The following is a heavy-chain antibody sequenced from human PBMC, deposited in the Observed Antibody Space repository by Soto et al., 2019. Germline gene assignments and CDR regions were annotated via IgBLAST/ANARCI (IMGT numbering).Heavy chain of an antibody. J-gene: IGHJ4*02. Sequence: TSETLSLTCTVSGGSISSYYWSWIRQPPGKGLEWIGYIYYSGSTNYNPSLKSRVTISVDTSKNQFSLKLSSVTAADTAVYYCARGTSSWAYCFDYWGQGTLVTVSS. CDR3: ARGTSSWAYCFDY. CDR1: GGSISSYY. V-gene: IGHV4-59*01. D-gene: IGHD6-13*01. CDR2: IYYSGST.